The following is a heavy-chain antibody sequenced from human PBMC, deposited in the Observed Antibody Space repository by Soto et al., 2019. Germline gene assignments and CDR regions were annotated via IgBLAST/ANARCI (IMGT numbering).Heavy chain of an antibody. Sequence: PGGSLRLSCAASGFTFSSYWMSWVRQAPGKGLEWAANIKQDGSEKYYVDSVKGRFTISRDNAKNSLYLQMNSLRAEDTAVYYCARGYDILTGYLGYYYYYMDVWGKGTTVTVSS. CDR1: GFTFSSYW. CDR3: ARGYDILTGYLGYYYYYMDV. D-gene: IGHD3-9*01. CDR2: IKQDGSEK. J-gene: IGHJ6*03. V-gene: IGHV3-7*01.